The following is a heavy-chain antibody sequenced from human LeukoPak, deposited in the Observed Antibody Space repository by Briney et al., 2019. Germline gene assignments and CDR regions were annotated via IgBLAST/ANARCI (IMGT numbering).Heavy chain of an antibody. V-gene: IGHV4-39*01. J-gene: IGHJ4*02. Sequence: RPSETLSLTCTVSGGSISSSSYYWGWIRQPPGKGLEWIGSIYYSGSTYYNPSLKSRVTISVDTSKNQFSLKLSSVTAADTAVYYCARHHRIRGVIGGWGQGTLVTVSS. CDR1: GGSISSSSYY. CDR3: ARHHRIRGVIGG. CDR2: IYYSGST. D-gene: IGHD3-10*01.